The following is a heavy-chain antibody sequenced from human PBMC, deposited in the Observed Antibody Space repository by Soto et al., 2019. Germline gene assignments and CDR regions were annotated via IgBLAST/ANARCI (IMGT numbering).Heavy chain of an antibody. D-gene: IGHD3-3*01. CDR1: GGSISSYY. V-gene: IGHV4-59*01. Sequence: SETLSLTCTVSGGSISSYYWSWIRQPPGKGLEWIGYIYYSGSTNYNPSLKSRVTISVDTSKNQFSLKLSSVTAADTAVYYYARVTIFGVVPYYMDVWGKGTTVTVSS. CDR3: ARVTIFGVVPYYMDV. J-gene: IGHJ6*03. CDR2: IYYSGST.